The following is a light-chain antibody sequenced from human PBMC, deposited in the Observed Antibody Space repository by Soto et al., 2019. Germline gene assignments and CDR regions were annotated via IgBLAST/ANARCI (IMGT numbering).Light chain of an antibody. CDR3: QQYDTYST. CDR1: QSISNR. CDR2: DAS. V-gene: IGKV1-5*01. J-gene: IGKJ1*01. Sequence: IQLTQSPSSLSASVGDRVTITCRASQSISNRLAWYHQKPGKTPNLLIYDASNLGSGVPSRFSGSGSGTEFTLTISSLQPEDFATYYCQQYDTYSTVGQGTKVDIK.